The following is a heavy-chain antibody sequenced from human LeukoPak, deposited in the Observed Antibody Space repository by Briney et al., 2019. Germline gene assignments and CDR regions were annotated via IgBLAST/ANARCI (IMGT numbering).Heavy chain of an antibody. Sequence: SETLSLTCTVSGGSISSSSYYWGWIRQPPGKGLEWIGSIYYSGSTYYNPSLKSRVTISVDTSKNQFSLKLSSVTAADTAVYYCARGEDSYGIFDYWGQGTLVTVSS. V-gene: IGHV4-39*07. J-gene: IGHJ4*02. CDR3: ARGEDSYGIFDY. CDR2: IYYSGST. D-gene: IGHD5-18*01. CDR1: GGSISSSSYY.